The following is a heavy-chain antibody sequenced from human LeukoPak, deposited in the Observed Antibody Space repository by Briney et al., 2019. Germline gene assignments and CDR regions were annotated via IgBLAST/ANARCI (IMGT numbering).Heavy chain of an antibody. CDR2: ISYDGSNK. CDR1: GFTFSSYA. D-gene: IGHD2-2*01. J-gene: IGHJ4*02. V-gene: IGHV3-30-3*01. CDR3: AKAGRSCSSTSCYSGY. Sequence: GGSLRLSCAASGFTFSSYAMHWVRQAPGKGLEWVAVISYDGSNKYYADSVKGRFTISRDNSKNTLYLQMNSLRAEDTAVYYCAKAGRSCSSTSCYSGYWGQGTLVTVSS.